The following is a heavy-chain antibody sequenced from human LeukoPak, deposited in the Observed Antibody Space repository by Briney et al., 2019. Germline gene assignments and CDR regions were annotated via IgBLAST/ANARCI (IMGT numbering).Heavy chain of an antibody. Sequence: SVKVSCKASGGTFSSYAISWVRQAPGQGLEWMGGIIPIFGTANYAQKFQGRVTITADESTSTAYMELSSLRSEDTAVYYSARDTLELRDGWFDPWGQGTLVTVSS. CDR2: IIPIFGTA. D-gene: IGHD1-7*01. J-gene: IGHJ5*02. V-gene: IGHV1-69*13. CDR3: ARDTLELRDGWFDP. CDR1: GGTFSSYA.